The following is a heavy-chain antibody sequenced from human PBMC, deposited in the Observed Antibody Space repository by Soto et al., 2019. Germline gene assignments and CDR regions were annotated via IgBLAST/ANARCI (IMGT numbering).Heavy chain of an antibody. V-gene: IGHV4-31*03. J-gene: IGHJ5*02. Sequence: QVQLQESGPGLVKPSQTLSLTCTVSGGSISSGGYYWSWIRQHPGKGLEWIGYIYYSGSTYYNPSLKRRVTISVDTSKHQFSLKLSSVTAADTAVYYCARYRYVPRRNWFDPWGQGTLVTVSS. CDR3: ARYRYVPRRNWFDP. CDR1: GGSISSGGYY. CDR2: IYYSGST. D-gene: IGHD5-18*01.